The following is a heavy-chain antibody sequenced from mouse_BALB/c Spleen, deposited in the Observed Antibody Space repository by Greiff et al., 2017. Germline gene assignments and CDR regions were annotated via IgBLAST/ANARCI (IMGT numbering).Heavy chain of an antibody. V-gene: IGHV10-1*02. CDR3: VSFDGLDY. Sequence: EVKLVESGGGLVQPKGSLKLSCAASGFTFNTYAMNWVRQAPGKGLEWVARIRSKSNNYATYYADSVKDRFTISRDDSQSMLYLQMNNLKTEDTAMYYCVSFDGLDYWGQGTSVTVSS. CDR2: IRSKSNNYAT. J-gene: IGHJ4*01. D-gene: IGHD2-3*01. CDR1: GFTFNTYA.